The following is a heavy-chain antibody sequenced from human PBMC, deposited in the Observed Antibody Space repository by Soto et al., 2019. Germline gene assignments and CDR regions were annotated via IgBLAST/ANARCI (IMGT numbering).Heavy chain of an antibody. CDR1: GFTFSSYG. V-gene: IGHV3-30*18. CDR2: ISYDGSNK. J-gene: IGHJ4*02. Sequence: GGSLRLSCAASGFTFSSYGMYWVRQAPGKGLEWVAVISYDGSNKYYADSVKGRFTISRDNSKNTLYLQMNSLRAEDTAVYYCAKLCSSTSWADYWGQGTLVTVSS. D-gene: IGHD2-2*01. CDR3: AKLCSSTSWADY.